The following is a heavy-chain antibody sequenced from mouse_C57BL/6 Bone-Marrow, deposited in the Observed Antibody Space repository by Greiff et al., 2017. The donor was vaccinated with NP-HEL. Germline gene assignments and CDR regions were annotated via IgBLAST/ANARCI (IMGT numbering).Heavy chain of an antibody. CDR3: TRRVYYSNYEDY. V-gene: IGHV1-15*01. D-gene: IGHD2-5*01. CDR1: GYTFTDYE. CDR2: IDPETGGT. Sequence: QVQLQQSGAELASPGASVTLSCKASGYTFTDYEMHWVKQTPVHGLEWIGAIDPETGGTAYNQKFKGKAILTADKSSSTAYMELRSLTSEDSSVYYCTRRVYYSNYEDYWGQGTTLTVSS. J-gene: IGHJ2*01.